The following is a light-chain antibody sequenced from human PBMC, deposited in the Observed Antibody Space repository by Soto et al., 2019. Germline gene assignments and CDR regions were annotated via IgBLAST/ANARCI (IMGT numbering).Light chain of an antibody. CDR2: AAS. J-gene: IGKJ2*01. CDR1: QSVNGNF. Sequence: EIVLTQSPGTLSLSPGARATLSCRASQSVNGNFLAWYQQKPGQAPRLLIYAASSRATGVPDFSLTISRLEPEDFAVYYCQQYGSSLRTFGQGTKLESK. CDR3: QQYGSSLRT. V-gene: IGKV3-20*01.